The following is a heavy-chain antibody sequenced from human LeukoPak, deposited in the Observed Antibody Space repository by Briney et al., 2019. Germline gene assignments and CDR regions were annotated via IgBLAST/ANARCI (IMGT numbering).Heavy chain of an antibody. Sequence: GGSLRLSCAASGFSLSDYWMSWVRQAPGKGLEWVANIKQDGSEKNYVGSVKGRFTISRDIAEKSLYLQMNNQRAEDTAVYFCARGRLYASSFWGQGTLVTVSS. CDR1: GFSLSDYW. V-gene: IGHV3-7*01. D-gene: IGHD6-13*01. J-gene: IGHJ4*02. CDR3: ARGRLYASSF. CDR2: IKQDGSEK.